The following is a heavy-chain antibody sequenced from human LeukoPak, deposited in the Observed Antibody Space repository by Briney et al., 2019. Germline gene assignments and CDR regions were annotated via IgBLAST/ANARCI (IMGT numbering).Heavy chain of an antibody. CDR3: ASYSGDYGSYYFDY. CDR1: GSSISSSSYY. J-gene: IGHJ4*02. CDR2: IYYSGST. V-gene: IGHV4-39*01. D-gene: IGHD4-17*01. Sequence: PSETLSLTCTVSGSSISSSSYYWGWIRQPPGKGLEWIGSIYYSGSTYYNPSLKSRVTISVDTSKNQFSLKLSSVTAAGTAVYYCASYSGDYGSYYFDYWGQGTLVTVSS.